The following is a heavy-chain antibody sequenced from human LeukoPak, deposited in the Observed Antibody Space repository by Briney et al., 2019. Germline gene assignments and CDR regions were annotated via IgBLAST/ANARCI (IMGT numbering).Heavy chain of an antibody. Sequence: SETLSLTCTVPGGSISSYYWSWIRQPAGKGLEWIGRIYTSGSTNYNPSLKSRVTMSVDTSKNQFSLKLSSVTAADTAVYYCERITSDDYVWGSYRSKEDAFDIRGQGTMVTVSS. V-gene: IGHV4-4*07. D-gene: IGHD3-16*02. CDR3: ERITSDDYVWGSYRSKEDAFDI. J-gene: IGHJ3*02. CDR1: GGSISSYY. CDR2: IYTSGST.